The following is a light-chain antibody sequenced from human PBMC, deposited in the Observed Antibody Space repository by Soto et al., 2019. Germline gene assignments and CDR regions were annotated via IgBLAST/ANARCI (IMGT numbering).Light chain of an antibody. V-gene: IGLV1-47*01. CDR1: SSNIGSNH. CDR2: MNH. CDR3: AAWDDSLSGWV. J-gene: IGLJ3*02. Sequence: QSVLTQPPSASGTPGQRVTISCSGGSSNIGSNHVNWYQQLPGTPPTLLIYMNHQRPSGVPDRFSGSKSGTSASLAISGLRAEDEADYYCAAWDDSLSGWVFGGGTKLTVL.